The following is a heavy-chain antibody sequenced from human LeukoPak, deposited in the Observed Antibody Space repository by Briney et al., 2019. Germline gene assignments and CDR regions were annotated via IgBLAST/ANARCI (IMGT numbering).Heavy chain of an antibody. CDR2: IYPGDSDT. Sequence: GESLKISCKGSGYSFTNYWIGWVRQMPGKGLEWMGIIYPGDSDTRCSPSFQGQVTVSADKSISTAYLQWSSLKASDTAMYYCARPRMAGGNDAFDIWGQGTMVTVSS. D-gene: IGHD3-16*01. V-gene: IGHV5-51*01. CDR1: GYSFTNYW. J-gene: IGHJ3*02. CDR3: ARPRMAGGNDAFDI.